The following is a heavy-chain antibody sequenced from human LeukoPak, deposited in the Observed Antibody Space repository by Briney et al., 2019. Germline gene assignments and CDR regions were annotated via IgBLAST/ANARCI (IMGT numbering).Heavy chain of an antibody. CDR1: GGTFSSYA. D-gene: IGHD3-10*01. CDR3: ARMQVRGVITYYFDY. Sequence: GASVKVSCKASGGTFSSYAISWVRQAPGQGLEWMGGIIPIFGTANYAQKFQGRVTITTHESTSTAYMELSSLRSEDTAVYYCARMQVRGVITYYFDYWGQGTLVTVSS. CDR2: IIPIFGTA. J-gene: IGHJ4*02. V-gene: IGHV1-69*05.